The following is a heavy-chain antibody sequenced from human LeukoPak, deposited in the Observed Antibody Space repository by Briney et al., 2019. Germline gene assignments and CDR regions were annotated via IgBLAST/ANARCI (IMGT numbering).Heavy chain of an antibody. CDR1: GGTFSSYA. Sequence: SVKVSCKASGGTFSSYAISWVRQAPGQGVEWLGGIIPIFGTANYAQKFQGRVTITAHESTSTAYMELSSLRSEDTAVYYCARVVVVAAPSYYFDYWGQGTLVTVSS. D-gene: IGHD2-15*01. CDR2: IIPIFGTA. J-gene: IGHJ4*02. CDR3: ARVVVVAAPSYYFDY. V-gene: IGHV1-69*13.